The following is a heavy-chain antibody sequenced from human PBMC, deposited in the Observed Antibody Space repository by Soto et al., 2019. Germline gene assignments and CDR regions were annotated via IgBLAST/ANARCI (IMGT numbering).Heavy chain of an antibody. CDR3: ARDGIAVAGTYYYYGMDV. V-gene: IGHV1-2*04. CDR2: INAHSGGT. D-gene: IGHD6-19*01. J-gene: IGHJ6*02. Sequence: ASVKVSCKASGFSFTGYYIHWLRQAPGQGLEWMGWINAHSGGTEYAQKFQGWVTMTRDTSISTAYMELSRLRSDDTAVYYCARDGIAVAGTYYYYGMDVWGQGTTVTVSS. CDR1: GFSFTGYY.